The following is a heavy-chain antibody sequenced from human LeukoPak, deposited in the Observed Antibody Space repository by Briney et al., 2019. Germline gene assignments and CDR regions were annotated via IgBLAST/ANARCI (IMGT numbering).Heavy chain of an antibody. D-gene: IGHD3-22*01. V-gene: IGHV3-53*01. J-gene: IGHJ4*02. Sequence: PGGSLRLSCTVSGFTVSSNSMSWVRQTPGKGLEWVSVLYTGGGTDHADSVKGRFTISRDNSKNTLSLQMNSLRVEDTAIYYCTRSGYRHPYHFDSWGQGTLVTVSS. CDR1: GFTVSSNS. CDR2: LYTGGGT. CDR3: TRSGYRHPYHFDS.